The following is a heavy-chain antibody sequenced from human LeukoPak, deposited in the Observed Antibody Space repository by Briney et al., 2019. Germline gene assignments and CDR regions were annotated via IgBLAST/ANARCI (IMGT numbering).Heavy chain of an antibody. CDR3: SGRDSSRSPRAY. Sequence: PGGSLRLSCAASGLTFTDFWMNWVRLAPGRGLEWLANIKPDGNEKYYVDSVKGRFAISRDNAKNEVYLEMNSLRAGDTGVYYCSGRDSSRSPRAYWGQGTLVSVSS. CDR1: GLTFTDFW. J-gene: IGHJ4*02. D-gene: IGHD2-2*01. V-gene: IGHV3-7*01. CDR2: IKPDGNEK.